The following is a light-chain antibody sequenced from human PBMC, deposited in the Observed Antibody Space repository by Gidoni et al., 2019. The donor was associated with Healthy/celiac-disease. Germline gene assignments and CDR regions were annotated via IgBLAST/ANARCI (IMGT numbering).Light chain of an antibody. CDR3: LQDYNYPT. J-gene: IGKJ1*01. CDR2: AAS. V-gene: IGKV1-6*01. Sequence: AIQMTQSPSSLSASVGDRVTITCRASQGIRNDLGWYQQKPGKAPKLLIYAASSLQSGVPSRFSGSGSGTDFTLTISSLQPEDFATYYWLQDYNYPTFGQXTKVEIK. CDR1: QGIRND.